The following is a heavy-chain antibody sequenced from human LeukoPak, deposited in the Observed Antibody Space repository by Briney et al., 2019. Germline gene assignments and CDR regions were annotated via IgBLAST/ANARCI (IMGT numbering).Heavy chain of an antibody. CDR2: IKTDGSEK. CDR3: AREDSYYYGSGSYPFDY. D-gene: IGHD3-10*01. V-gene: IGHV3-7*01. Sequence: GGSLRLSCEGSGFTFSNYWMGWVRLAPGKGLQWVANIKTDGSEKYYVDSVKGRFTISRDNAKNSLYLQMNSLRAEDTAVYYCAREDSYYYGSGSYPFDYWGQGTLVTVSS. J-gene: IGHJ4*02. CDR1: GFTFSNYW.